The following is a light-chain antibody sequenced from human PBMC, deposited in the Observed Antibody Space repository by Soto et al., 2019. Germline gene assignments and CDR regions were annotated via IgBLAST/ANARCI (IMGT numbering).Light chain of an antibody. J-gene: IGLJ1*01. CDR1: SSDVGGYNY. CDR2: DVS. CDR3: SSYTSSSTLLSV. Sequence: QSVLTQPASVSGSPGQSITISCTGASSDVGGYNYVSWYQQHPGKAPKLMIYDVSNRPSGVSNRFSGSKSGNTASLTISGLQAEDEADYYCSSYTSSSTLLSVLGTGTKVTVL. V-gene: IGLV2-14*01.